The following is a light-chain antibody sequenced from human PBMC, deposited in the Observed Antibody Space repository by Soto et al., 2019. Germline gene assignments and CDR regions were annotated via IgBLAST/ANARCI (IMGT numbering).Light chain of an antibody. V-gene: IGKV1-9*01. CDR3: QQFNSDPFT. CDR1: QGITND. CDR2: AAS. Sequence: DIQLTQSPSFLSASVGDRVTITCRASQGITNDLAWYQQKPGKAPKLLIYAASSLQRGVPSTFSGSGFGTEFTLTISSLQHEDFATYYCQQFNSDPFTFGPGTTVDFK. J-gene: IGKJ3*01.